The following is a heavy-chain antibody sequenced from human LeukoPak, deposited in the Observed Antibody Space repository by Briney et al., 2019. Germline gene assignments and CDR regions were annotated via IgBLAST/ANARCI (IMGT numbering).Heavy chain of an antibody. D-gene: IGHD3-10*01. V-gene: IGHV4-59*01. Sequence: SETLSLTCTVSGGSITTYFWSWIRQPPGKGLEWIGYTYYSRNTNYNPSLKTRVTISLDTSKNQFSLKLSSVTAADTAVYYCARTLGDGSGTYFDYWGQGALVTVSS. CDR1: GGSITTYF. CDR3: ARTLGDGSGTYFDY. CDR2: TYYSRNT. J-gene: IGHJ4*02.